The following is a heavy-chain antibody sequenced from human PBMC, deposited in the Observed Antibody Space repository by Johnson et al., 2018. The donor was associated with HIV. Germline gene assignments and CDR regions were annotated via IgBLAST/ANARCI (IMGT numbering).Heavy chain of an antibody. V-gene: IGHV3-30*14. D-gene: IGHD5-24*01. CDR1: GFTFSSYA. J-gene: IGHJ3*02. CDR2: ISYDGSNK. Sequence: QVQLVESGGGVVQPGGSLRLSCAASGFTFSSYAMHWVRQAPGKGLEWVAVISYDGSNKDYADSVRGRFTISRDNSKNTLYLQMNSLRAEDTAVYYCARACRDGYTCDAFDIWGQGTMVTVSS. CDR3: ARACRDGYTCDAFDI.